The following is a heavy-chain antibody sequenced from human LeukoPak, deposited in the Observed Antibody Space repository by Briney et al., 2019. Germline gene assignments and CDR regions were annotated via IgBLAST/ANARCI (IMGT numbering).Heavy chain of an antibody. CDR2: IWYDGSNK. Sequence: PGGSLRLSCAASGLTFSSDGMHWVRQAPGKGLERGAVIWYDGSNKYYADSVKGRFTISRDNSKNTLYLQMNSLRAEDTAVYYCAREGAPYSSSWYVDYWGQGTLVTVSS. V-gene: IGHV3-33*01. D-gene: IGHD6-13*01. J-gene: IGHJ4*02. CDR3: AREGAPYSSSWYVDY. CDR1: GLTFSSDG.